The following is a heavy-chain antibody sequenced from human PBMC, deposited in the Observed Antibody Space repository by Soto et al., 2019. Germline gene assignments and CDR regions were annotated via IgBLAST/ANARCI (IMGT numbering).Heavy chain of an antibody. CDR2: LYYTGST. J-gene: IGHJ4*02. Sequence: SETLSLTCTVSGDSISGYYWSWIRQPPGKGLEWIGYLYYTGSTNYNPSLKSRVAMSVDTSKNQFSLKLTSVTAADTAVYYCTGDNGNTAMIIWGQGALVTVSS. CDR1: GDSISGYY. D-gene: IGHD5-18*01. CDR3: TGDNGNTAMII. V-gene: IGHV4-59*01.